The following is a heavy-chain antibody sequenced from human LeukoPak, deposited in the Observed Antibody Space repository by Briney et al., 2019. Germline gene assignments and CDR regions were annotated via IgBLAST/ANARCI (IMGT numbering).Heavy chain of an antibody. CDR2: INQEGSAA. V-gene: IGHV3-7*01. CDR3: GGDAFNFGENLFAI. D-gene: IGHD3-16*01. Sequence: GVPLRLSCITSGFTFRRSWMSWVRLAPGEGLEGVANINQEGSAANCVDSVKGRFTIFRDNAKNSLYLQMNSLRVEDTAVYYCGGDAFNFGENLFAIWGQGTVVTVSS. J-gene: IGHJ3*02. CDR1: GFTFRRSW.